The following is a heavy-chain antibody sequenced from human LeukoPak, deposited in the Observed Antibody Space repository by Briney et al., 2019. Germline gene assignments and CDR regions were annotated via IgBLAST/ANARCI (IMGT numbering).Heavy chain of an antibody. J-gene: IGHJ6*02. D-gene: IGHD2-2*01. CDR2: IYTSGST. V-gene: IGHV4-4*07. CDR3: ASHCSSTSCYGMDV. CDR1: GGSISSYY. Sequence: PSETLSLTCTVSGGSISSYYWSWIRQPAGKGLEWIGRIYTSGSTNYNPSLKSRVTMSVDTSKKQFSLKLSSVTAADTAVYYCASHCSSTSCYGMDVWGQGTTVTVSS.